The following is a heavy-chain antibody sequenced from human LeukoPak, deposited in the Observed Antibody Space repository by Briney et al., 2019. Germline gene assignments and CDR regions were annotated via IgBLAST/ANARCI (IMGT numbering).Heavy chain of an antibody. CDR3: AREGLWGNWFDP. CDR2: ISSSSSYI. D-gene: IGHD2-21*01. Sequence: GGSLRLSCAASGFTFSSYSMNWVCQAPGKGLEWVSSISSSSSYIYYADSVKGRFTISRDNAKNSLYLQMNSLRAEDTAVYYCAREGLWGNWFDPWGQGTLVTVSS. J-gene: IGHJ5*02. CDR1: GFTFSSYS. V-gene: IGHV3-21*01.